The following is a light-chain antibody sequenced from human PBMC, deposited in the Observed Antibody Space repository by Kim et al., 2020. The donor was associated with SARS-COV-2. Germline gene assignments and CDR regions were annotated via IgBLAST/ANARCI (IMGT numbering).Light chain of an antibody. J-gene: IGLJ2*01. CDR1: SGGIASNY. V-gene: IGLV6-57*03. CDR3: QSYDSSNYVV. CDR2: EDN. Sequence: KTVTISCTRSSGGIASNYVQWYQQRPGSAPTTVIYEDNQRPSGVPDRFSGSIDSSSNSASLTISGLKTEDEADYYCQSYDSSNYVVFGGGTQLTVL.